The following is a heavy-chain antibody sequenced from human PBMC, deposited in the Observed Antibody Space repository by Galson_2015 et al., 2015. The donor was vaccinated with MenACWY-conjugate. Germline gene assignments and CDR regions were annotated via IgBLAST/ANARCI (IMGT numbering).Heavy chain of an antibody. V-gene: IGHV1-46*01. Sequence: WLRQAPGPGLEGLGIMTRDRDSTTYAQKFQDRVTMTRDTSTSTVYMEMKSLRSEDTAIYYRARDTGNVGNRGFEYWGQGTLVTVSS. D-gene: IGHD4-23*01. J-gene: IGHJ4*02. CDR3: ARDTGNVGNRGFEY. CDR2: MTRDRDST.